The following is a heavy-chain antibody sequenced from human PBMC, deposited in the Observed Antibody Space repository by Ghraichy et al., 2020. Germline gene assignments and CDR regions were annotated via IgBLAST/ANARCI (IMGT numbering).Heavy chain of an antibody. Sequence: SETLSLTCAVYGGSFSGYYWSWIRQPPGKGLEWIGEINHSGSTNYNPSLKSRVTISVDTSKNQFSLKLSSVTAADTAVYYCARGSPFLAWQQLVRRNWFDPWGQGTLVTVSS. V-gene: IGHV4-34*01. D-gene: IGHD6-13*01. CDR3: ARGSPFLAWQQLVRRNWFDP. J-gene: IGHJ5*02. CDR1: GGSFSGYY. CDR2: INHSGST.